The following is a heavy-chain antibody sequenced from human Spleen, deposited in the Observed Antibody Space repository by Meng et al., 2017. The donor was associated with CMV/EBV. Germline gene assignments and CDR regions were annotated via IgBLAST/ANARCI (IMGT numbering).Heavy chain of an antibody. CDR1: GSFNGYY. D-gene: IGHD6-25*01. CDR2: INDGGTT. J-gene: IGHJ5*02. V-gene: IGHV4-34*01. CDR3: ARDRVSSADSVNWFDP. Sequence: SETLSLTCAVYGSFNGYYWSWIRQPPGGGLEWIAEINDGGTTNYNPSLKSRVTISVDTSKNQFSLNVRSVTAADTAAYYCARDRVSSADSVNWFDPWGQGILVTVSS.